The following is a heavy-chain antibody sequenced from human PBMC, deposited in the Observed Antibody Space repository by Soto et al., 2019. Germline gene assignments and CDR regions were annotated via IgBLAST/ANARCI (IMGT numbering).Heavy chain of an antibody. CDR1: GDSVSSNSAG. D-gene: IGHD1-7*01. J-gene: IGHJ5*02. Sequence: SQTLSLTCAITGDSVSSNSAGWSWVRQSPSRGLERLGRTYYRSKWYYEYAVSVRGRITINPDTSKNQYSLQLNSVTPEDTAVYFCARGTTLTDLDPWGQGTLVTVSS. CDR3: ARGTTLTDLDP. V-gene: IGHV6-1*01. CDR2: TYYRSKWYY.